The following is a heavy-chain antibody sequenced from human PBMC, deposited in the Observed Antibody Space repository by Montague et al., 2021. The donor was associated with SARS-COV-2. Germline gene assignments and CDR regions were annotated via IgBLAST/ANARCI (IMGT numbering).Heavy chain of an antibody. CDR1: GGSLSSGSYY. J-gene: IGHJ4*02. Sequence: TLSLTCTVSGGSLSSGSYYWSWIRQPAGKGLEWIGRIYTSGSTNYNPSLKSRVTISVDTSKNQFSLKLSSVTAADTAVYYCARVVGFAFDYWGQGTLVTVSS. D-gene: IGHD2-21*01. CDR3: ARVVGFAFDY. CDR2: IYTSGST. V-gene: IGHV4-61*02.